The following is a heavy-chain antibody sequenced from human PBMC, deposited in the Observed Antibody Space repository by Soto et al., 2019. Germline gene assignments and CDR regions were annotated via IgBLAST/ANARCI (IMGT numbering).Heavy chain of an antibody. J-gene: IGHJ3*02. D-gene: IGHD4-17*01. CDR3: PRDLSVTTVTTSAFDI. CDR2: ISSSSSYI. Sequence: WGSLRLSCAASGFTFSSYSMNWVCQAPGKGLEWVSSISSSSSYIYYADSVKGRFTISRDNAKNSLYLQMNSLRAEDTAVYYCPRDLSVTTVTTSAFDIWGQGTMVTVSS. V-gene: IGHV3-21*01. CDR1: GFTFSSYS.